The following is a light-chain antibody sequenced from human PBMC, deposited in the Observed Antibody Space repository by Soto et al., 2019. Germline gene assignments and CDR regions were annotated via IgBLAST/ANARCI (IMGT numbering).Light chain of an antibody. CDR1: SSNIGGNS. J-gene: IGLJ1*01. CDR2: DDN. Sequence: QSVMTQPPSVSAAPGQNVTNSCSGSSSNIGGNSVSWYQQLPGTAPKLLIYDDNKRPSGIPDRFSGSKSGTSATLGITGFQTGDEADYYCGSWDSSLSAYVFGTGTKLTVL. V-gene: IGLV1-51*01. CDR3: GSWDSSLSAYV.